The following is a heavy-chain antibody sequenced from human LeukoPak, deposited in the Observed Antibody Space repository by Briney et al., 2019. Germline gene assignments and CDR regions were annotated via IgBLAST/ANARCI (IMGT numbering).Heavy chain of an antibody. D-gene: IGHD1-7*01. Sequence: PSETLSLTCAVSGYSISSGYYWGWIRQPPGKGLEWIGSIYHSGSTYYNPSLKSRVTISVDTSKNQFSLKLSSVTAADTAVYYCARDVWNYGFPSTIYSAKNNWYFDLWGRGTLVTVSS. CDR3: ARDVWNYGFPSTIYSAKNNWYFDL. CDR2: IYHSGST. CDR1: GYSISSGYY. J-gene: IGHJ2*01. V-gene: IGHV4-38-2*02.